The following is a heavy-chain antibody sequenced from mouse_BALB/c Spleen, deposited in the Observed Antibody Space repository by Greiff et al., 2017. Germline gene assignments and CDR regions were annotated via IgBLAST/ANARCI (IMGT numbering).Heavy chain of an antibody. D-gene: IGHD2-1*01. J-gene: IGHJ3*01. V-gene: IGHV14-3*02. CDR2: IDPANGNT. CDR3: ARGGNYEAWFAY. CDR1: GFNIKDTY. Sequence: EVQLQQSGAELVKPGASVQLSCTASGFNIKDTYMHWVKQRPEQGLEWIGRIDPANGNTKYDPKFQGKATITADTSSNTAYLQLSSLTSEDTAVYYCARGGNYEAWFAYWGQGTLVTVSA.